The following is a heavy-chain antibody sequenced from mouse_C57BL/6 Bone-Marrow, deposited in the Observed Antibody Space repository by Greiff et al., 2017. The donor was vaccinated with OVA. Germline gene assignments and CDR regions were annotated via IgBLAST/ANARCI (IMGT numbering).Heavy chain of an antibody. CDR3: ARHILTGPFAY. V-gene: IGHV5-6*01. J-gene: IGHJ3*01. Sequence: EVNVVESGGDLVKPGGSLKLSCAASGFTFSSYGMSWVRQTPDKRLEWVATISSGGSYTYYPDSVKGRFTISRDNAKNTLYLQMSSLKSEDTAMYYCARHILTGPFAYWGQGTLVTVSA. CDR2: ISSGGSYT. CDR1: GFTFSSYG. D-gene: IGHD4-1*01.